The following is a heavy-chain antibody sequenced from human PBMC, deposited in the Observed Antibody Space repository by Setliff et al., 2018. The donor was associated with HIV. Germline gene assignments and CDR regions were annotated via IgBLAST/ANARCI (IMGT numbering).Heavy chain of an antibody. J-gene: IGHJ4*02. CDR3: ARGLSFYDPGGFDY. CDR2: IYTSGST. D-gene: IGHD3-22*01. Sequence: SETLSLTCTVSGGSISSYYWSWIRQPPGKGLEWIGYIYTSGSTNYNPSLKSRVTISVDTSKNQFSLKLSSVTAADTAVSYCARGLSFYDPGGFDYWGQGTLVTVSS. V-gene: IGHV4-4*09. CDR1: GGSISSYY.